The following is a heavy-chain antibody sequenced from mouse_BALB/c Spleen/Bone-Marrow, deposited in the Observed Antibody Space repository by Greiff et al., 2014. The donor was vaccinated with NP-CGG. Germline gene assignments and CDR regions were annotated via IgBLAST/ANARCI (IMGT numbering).Heavy chain of an antibody. Sequence: VKLVESGPELVKPGASVKISCKASGYAFSSSWMNWVKQRPGQGLEWIGRIYPGDGDTNYNGKFKGKATLTADKSSSTAYMQLSSLTSVDSAVYFCADYGSSYGAMDYWGQGTSVTVSP. V-gene: IGHV1-82*01. CDR2: IYPGDGDT. CDR1: GYAFSSSW. D-gene: IGHD1-1*01. J-gene: IGHJ4*01. CDR3: ADYGSSYGAMDY.